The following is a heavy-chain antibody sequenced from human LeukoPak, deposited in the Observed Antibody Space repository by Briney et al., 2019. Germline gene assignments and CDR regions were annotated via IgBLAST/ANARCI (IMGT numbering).Heavy chain of an antibody. Sequence: SXTLSLTCAVYGGSFSGYYWSWIRQPPGKGLEWIGXIYYSGSTYYNPSLXSRVTXSVDTSKNQFSLKXSSVTAADTAVYYCARVPFRSYYDSSGYCFDYWGQGTLVTVSS. CDR3: ARVPFRSYYDSSGYCFDY. J-gene: IGHJ4*02. V-gene: IGHV4-30-4*08. CDR2: IYYSGST. D-gene: IGHD3-22*01. CDR1: GGSFSGYY.